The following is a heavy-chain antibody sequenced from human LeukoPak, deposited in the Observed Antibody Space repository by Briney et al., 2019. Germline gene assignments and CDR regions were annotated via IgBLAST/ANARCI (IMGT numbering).Heavy chain of an antibody. CDR3: ARDVARSYCSGGSCYSSEGFDP. J-gene: IGHJ5*02. D-gene: IGHD2-15*01. CDR2: IYSSGST. CDR1: GFIVSSNE. Sequence: SGGSLRLSCAASGFIVSSNEMSWVRQAPGKGLEWVSVIYSSGSTDYAESVMGRFTIFRDNSKNTLYLQMNSLRAEDTAVYYCARDVARSYCSGGSCYSSEGFDPWGQGTLVTVSS. V-gene: IGHV3-53*01.